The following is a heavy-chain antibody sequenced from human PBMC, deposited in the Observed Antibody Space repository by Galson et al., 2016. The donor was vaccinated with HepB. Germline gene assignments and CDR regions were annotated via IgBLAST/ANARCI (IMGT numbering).Heavy chain of an antibody. J-gene: IGHJ4*02. D-gene: IGHD1-26*01. V-gene: IGHV1-69*13. CDR3: ARDKGGTYRFDF. Sequence: SVKVSCKASGGTFRYYSYDWVRQAPGQGLEWMGGIRPIFGTTNYAQKFQGRVTITADESTRTVFMELTSLIFEDTAVYFCARDKGGTYRFDFWGQGTLVTVSS. CDR2: IRPIFGTT. CDR1: GGTFRYYS.